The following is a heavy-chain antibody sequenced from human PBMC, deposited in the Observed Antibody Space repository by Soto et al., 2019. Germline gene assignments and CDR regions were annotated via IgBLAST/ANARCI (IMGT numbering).Heavy chain of an antibody. CDR2: IKGDGSEK. CDR1: GFTFSNYW. D-gene: IGHD1-26*01. J-gene: IGHJ4*02. CDR3: ARDSRRVGATSDLDY. V-gene: IGHV3-7*01. Sequence: EVQLVESGGGLVQPGGSLRLSCAASGFTFSNYWMSWVRQAPGKGLEWVANIKGDGSEKYYVDSMKGRFTISRDNAENSLYLQLNSLRVEDTALYYSARDSRRVGATSDLDYWGQGTLVTVSS.